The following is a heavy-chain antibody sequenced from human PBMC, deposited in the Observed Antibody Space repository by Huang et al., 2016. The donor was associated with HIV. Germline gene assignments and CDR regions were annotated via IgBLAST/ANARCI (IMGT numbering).Heavy chain of an antibody. CDR2: IFWDDDK. J-gene: IGHJ4*02. Sequence: QITLKESGPTLVKPTQTPTLTCTFSGFSLTTRGGGVGWIRQAPGKALECRALIFWDDDKRYSPDLKSRLADTKDTSKNQVVLRMTNMGPADTATYYCAHRIAATDLFDFWGEGTLVAVSS. V-gene: IGHV2-5*02. CDR1: GFSLTTRGGG. CDR3: AHRIAATDLFDF. D-gene: IGHD2-21*01.